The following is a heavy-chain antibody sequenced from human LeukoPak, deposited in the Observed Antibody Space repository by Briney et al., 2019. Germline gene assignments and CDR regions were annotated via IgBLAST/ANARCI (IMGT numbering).Heavy chain of an antibody. CDR3: ARGYGSGSLPGY. CDR2: IDSSDSS. V-gene: IGHV4-38-2*02. D-gene: IGHD3-10*01. J-gene: IGHJ4*02. Sequence: SETLSLTCTVSGYSISSGYYWGWIRQPPGKGLEWIGSIDSSDSSYYNPSLKSRTTISVDTSKNQFSLKLNSVTAADTAVYYCARGYGSGSLPGYWGQGTLVTVSS. CDR1: GYSISSGYY.